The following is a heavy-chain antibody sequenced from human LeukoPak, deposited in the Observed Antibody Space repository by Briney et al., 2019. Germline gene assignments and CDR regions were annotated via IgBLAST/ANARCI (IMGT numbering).Heavy chain of an antibody. D-gene: IGHD2-15*01. CDR1: GGSITSYY. CDR2: IYTTGST. Sequence: SETLSLTCTVSGGSITSYYWSWIRQPAGKGLEWIGRIYTTGSTYYNHFLKSRVTMAVDTSKNQFSLKLSSVTAADTAVYYCARSTYCSGGSCSHNWFDPWGQGTLVTVSS. CDR3: ARSTYCSGGSCSHNWFDP. V-gene: IGHV4-4*07. J-gene: IGHJ5*02.